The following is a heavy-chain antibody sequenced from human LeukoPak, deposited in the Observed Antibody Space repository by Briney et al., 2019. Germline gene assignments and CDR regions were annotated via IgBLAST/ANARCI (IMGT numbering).Heavy chain of an antibody. J-gene: IGHJ5*02. CDR3: ARVGAMYYYGSEPHWFDP. CDR1: GGSISSYY. Sequence: SETLSLTCTVSGGSISSYYWSWIPQPPGKGLEWIGYIYYSGSTNYNPSLKSRVTISVDTSKNQFSLKLSSVTAADTAVYYCARVGAMYYYGSEPHWFDPWGQGTLVTVSS. D-gene: IGHD3-10*01. CDR2: IYYSGST. V-gene: IGHV4-59*01.